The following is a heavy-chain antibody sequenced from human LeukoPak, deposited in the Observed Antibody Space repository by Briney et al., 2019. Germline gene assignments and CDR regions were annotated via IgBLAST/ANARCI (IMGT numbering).Heavy chain of an antibody. D-gene: IGHD4-17*01. J-gene: IGHJ3*02. CDR1: GDSISSYY. V-gene: IGHV4-59*01. CDR2: LYYIRST. Sequence: SETLSLTCTVSGDSISSYYWSWIRQSPGKVLEWIGYLYYIRSTNYNPSLKSRVTISIDTAKNQFSLKLTSVTAADTAVYYCARDLVTVTKGFDIWGQGTMVSVSS. CDR3: ARDLVTVTKGFDI.